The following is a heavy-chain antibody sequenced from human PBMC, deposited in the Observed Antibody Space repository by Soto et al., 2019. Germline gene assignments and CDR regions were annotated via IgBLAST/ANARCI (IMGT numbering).Heavy chain of an antibody. Sequence: SVKVSCKASGCTFSSYAISWVRQARGQGLEWMGGIIPIFGTANYAQKFQGRVTITADESTSTAYMELSSLRSEDTAVYYCARDYSPTPWVSYYGMQVWGQATTVTVS. CDR1: GCTFSSYA. CDR2: IIPIFGTA. J-gene: IGHJ6*01. D-gene: IGHD1-26*01. CDR3: ARDYSPTPWVSYYGMQV. V-gene: IGHV1-69*13.